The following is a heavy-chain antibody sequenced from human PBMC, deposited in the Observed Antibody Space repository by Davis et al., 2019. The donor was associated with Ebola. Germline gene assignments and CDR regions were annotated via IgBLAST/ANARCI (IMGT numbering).Heavy chain of an antibody. Sequence: GESLKISCATSGFTFSNFVMSWVRQAPGKGLEWVACISGSGKTTYYADSVEGRFNISRDNSKNTLSLQMNSVRGEDTAVYYCAKDKGFWVPPDWFGPWGQGVQVTVSS. CDR2: ISGSGKTT. D-gene: IGHD3-16*01. CDR1: GFTFSNFV. CDR3: AKDKGFWVPPDWFGP. J-gene: IGHJ5*02. V-gene: IGHV3-23*01.